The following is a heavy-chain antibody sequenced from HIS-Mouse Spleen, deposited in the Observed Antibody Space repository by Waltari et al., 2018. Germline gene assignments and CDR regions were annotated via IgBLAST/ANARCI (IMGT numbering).Heavy chain of an antibody. D-gene: IGHD3-10*01. CDR3: ARDYYGSGSYYYYYGMDV. Sequence: QVQLVQSGAEVKKPGASVKVSCKASGYTFPGNYMHWVRQAPGQGHVGMGWMNTTWGGTNDAQKFHGRVTMTRDTSISTAYMELSRLRSDDTAVYYCARDYYGSGSYYYYYGMDVWGQGTTVTVSS. V-gene: IGHV1-2*02. J-gene: IGHJ6*02. CDR2: MNTTWGGT. CDR1: GYTFPGNY.